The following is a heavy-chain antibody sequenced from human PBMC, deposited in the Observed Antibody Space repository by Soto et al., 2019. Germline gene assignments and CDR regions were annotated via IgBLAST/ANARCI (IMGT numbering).Heavy chain of an antibody. Sequence: QVQLVESGGGVLQPGRSLRLSCAASGFTFSSYAMHWARQAPGKELEWVAVISYDGSNKYYADSVKGRFTISRDNSKNTLYLQMNSLRAEDTAVYYCARPLWRDDYNWGYFDLWGRGTLVTVSS. CDR2: ISYDGSNK. CDR1: GFTFSSYA. D-gene: IGHD1-20*01. V-gene: IGHV3-30-3*01. CDR3: ARPLWRDDYNWGYFDL. J-gene: IGHJ2*01.